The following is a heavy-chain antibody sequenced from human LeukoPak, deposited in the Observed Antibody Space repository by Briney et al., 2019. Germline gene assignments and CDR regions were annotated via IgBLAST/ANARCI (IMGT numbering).Heavy chain of an antibody. Sequence: ASVKVSCKTSGFSFTGHYLHWVRQAPGEGLEWMGWINPRTGGTNYDQKFEGRVTMTRDTSTSTAYMELRRLTSDDTAVFYCAAPAGGNYYDPFHFWGEGTLVTVS. CDR3: AAPAGGNYYDPFHF. D-gene: IGHD3-22*01. J-gene: IGHJ4*02. V-gene: IGHV1-2*02. CDR2: INPRTGGT. CDR1: GFSFTGHY.